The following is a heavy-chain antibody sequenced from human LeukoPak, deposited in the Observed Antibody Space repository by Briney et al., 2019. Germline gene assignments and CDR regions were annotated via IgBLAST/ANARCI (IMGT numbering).Heavy chain of an antibody. CDR1: GLTFSTSS. V-gene: IGHV3-23*01. D-gene: IGHD2-15*01. CDR2: ISGSGGST. Sequence: GGSLRLSCAASGLTFSTSSMSWVRQTPGKGLEWVSSISGSGGSTYYGDSVKGRFTISRDNSKNTLCLQMNSLRAEDTAVYYCTILSDCRGGTCYWSSFDFWGQGTLVTVSS. J-gene: IGHJ4*02. CDR3: TILSDCRGGTCYWSSFDF.